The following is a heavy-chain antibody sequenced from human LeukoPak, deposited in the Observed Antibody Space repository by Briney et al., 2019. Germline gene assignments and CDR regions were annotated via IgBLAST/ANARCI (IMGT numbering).Heavy chain of an antibody. J-gene: IGHJ4*02. D-gene: IGHD3-10*01. Sequence: GESLRLSCAASGFPFSTYWMSWVRQAPGKGLEWVANINQDGTEKYYVDSVKGRFTISRDNSKNTLYLQMNSLRAEDTAVYYCAKVVLLWFGELDYWGRGTLVTVSS. CDR2: INQDGTEK. V-gene: IGHV3-7*03. CDR3: AKVVLLWFGELDY. CDR1: GFPFSTYW.